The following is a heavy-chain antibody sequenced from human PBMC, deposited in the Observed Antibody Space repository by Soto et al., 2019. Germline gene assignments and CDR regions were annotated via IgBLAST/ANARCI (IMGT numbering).Heavy chain of an antibody. CDR3: ARAGRYTSSY. CDR2: IYYTGST. CDR1: GASVSSGGYY. Sequence: WETLSLTCSVSGASVSSGGYYWTWIRQPPGKGLEWIGYIYYTGSTTYNPSLKSRVTISADTSKNQFSLKLTSVTAADTAIYYCARAGRYTSSYWGQGTLVTVSS. J-gene: IGHJ4*02. V-gene: IGHV4-61*08. D-gene: IGHD6-6*01.